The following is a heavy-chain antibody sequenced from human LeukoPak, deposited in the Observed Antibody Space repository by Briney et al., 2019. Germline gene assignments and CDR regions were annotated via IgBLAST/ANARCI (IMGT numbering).Heavy chain of an antibody. J-gene: IGHJ6*02. CDR3: ARDAVDTANAV. V-gene: IGHV3-74*01. CDR1: GFAFGNYW. Sequence: GGSLRLSCAASGFAFGNYWMSWVRQAPGKGLVWVSHINSDGSITSYADSVKGRFTISRDNAKNTLYLQMNSLRAEDTAVYYCARDAVDTANAVWGQGTTVTVSS. CDR2: INSDGSIT. D-gene: IGHD5-18*01.